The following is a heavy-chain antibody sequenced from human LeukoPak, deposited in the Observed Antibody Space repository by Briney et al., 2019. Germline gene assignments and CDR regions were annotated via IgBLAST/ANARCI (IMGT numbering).Heavy chain of an antibody. D-gene: IGHD6-19*01. J-gene: IGHJ4*02. CDR3: VSHYCSGAYCFLDY. CDR1: GFDFSDYY. CDR2: ISANGAYT. Sequence: PGGSLRLSCAASGFDFSDYYMSWVRQSPGEGLEWLAYISANGAYTKYADSAKGRSTISRDNAKKSLYLQISGLRAEDTAVYYCVSHYCSGAYCFLDYWGQGTLVTVSS. V-gene: IGHV3-11*06.